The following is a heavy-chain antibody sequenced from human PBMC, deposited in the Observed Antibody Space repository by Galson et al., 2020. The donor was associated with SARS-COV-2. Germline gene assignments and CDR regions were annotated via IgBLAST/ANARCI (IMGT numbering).Heavy chain of an antibody. CDR2: INHSGST. D-gene: IGHD3-10*01. CDR1: GGSFSGYY. J-gene: IGHJ4*02. Sequence: SETLSLTCAVYGGSFSGYYWSWIRQPPGKGLEWIGEINHSGSTNYNPSLKSRVTISVDTSKNQFSLKLSSVTAADTAVYYCARGRVRNYYGSGSPFGYWGQGTLVTVSS. V-gene: IGHV4-34*01. CDR3: ARGRVRNYYGSGSPFGY.